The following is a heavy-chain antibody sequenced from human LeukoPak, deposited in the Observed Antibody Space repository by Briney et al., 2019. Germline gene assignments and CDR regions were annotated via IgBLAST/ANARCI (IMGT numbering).Heavy chain of an antibody. Sequence: PSETLSLTCTVSGGSISSYYWSWIRQPPGKRLEWIGYIYYSGSTNYNPSLKSRVTISVDTSKNQFSLKLSPVTAADTAVYYCARAHDYGDYYFDYWGQGTLVTVCS. V-gene: IGHV4-59*01. J-gene: IGHJ4*02. CDR3: ARAHDYGDYYFDY. D-gene: IGHD4-17*01. CDR1: GGSISSYY. CDR2: IYYSGST.